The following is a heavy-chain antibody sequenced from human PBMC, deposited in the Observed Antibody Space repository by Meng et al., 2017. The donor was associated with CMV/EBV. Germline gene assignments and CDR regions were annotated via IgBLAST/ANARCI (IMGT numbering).Heavy chain of an antibody. CDR1: GGSFSGYY. V-gene: IGHV3-23*01. CDR2: ISGSGGST. Sequence: GGSLRLSCAVYGGSFSGYYWSWIRQPPGKGLEWVSAISGSGGSTYYADSVKGRFTISRDNSKNTLYLQMNSLRAEDTAVYYCAKDYSNYEWGQGTLVTVSS. D-gene: IGHD4-11*01. CDR3: AKDYSNYE. J-gene: IGHJ4*02.